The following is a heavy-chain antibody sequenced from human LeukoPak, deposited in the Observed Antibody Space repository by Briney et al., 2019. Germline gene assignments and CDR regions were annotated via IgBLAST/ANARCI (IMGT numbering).Heavy chain of an antibody. D-gene: IGHD3-3*01. V-gene: IGHV4-39*01. CDR2: IYHSGST. J-gene: IGHJ4*02. CDR3: ARQYYTGFFDY. Sequence: SETLSLTCTVSGGSISSSSYYWGWIRQPPGKGLEWIGSIYHSGSTYYNPSLKSRVTISVDTSKNQFSLKLSSVTAADTAVYYCARQYYTGFFDYWGQGTLVTVSS. CDR1: GGSISSSSYY.